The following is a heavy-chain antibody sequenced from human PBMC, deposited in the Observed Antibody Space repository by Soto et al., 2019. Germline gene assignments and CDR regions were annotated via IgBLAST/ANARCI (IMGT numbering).Heavy chain of an antibody. D-gene: IGHD3-10*01. V-gene: IGHV4-30-4*01. J-gene: IGHJ5*02. CDR2: IYYSGST. CDR3: ARGVMTVLWSGELSYGKNWFAP. CDR1: GGSISSGDYY. Sequence: PSETLSLTCTVSGGSISSGDYYWSWIRQPPVKGLEWIGYIYYSGSTYYNPSLNSRVTISVDTSKNQFSLKLSSLTAADTSGYYWARGVMTVLWSGELSYGKNWFAPWGKEPLVPV.